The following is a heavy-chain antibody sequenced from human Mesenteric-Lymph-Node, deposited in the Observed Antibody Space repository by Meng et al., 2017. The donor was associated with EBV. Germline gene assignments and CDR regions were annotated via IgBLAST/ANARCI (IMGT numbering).Heavy chain of an antibody. Sequence: VQLQESGPGLVKPSGALSVTRAGSGDSLSSGNWWSWVRQSPGKGLEWIGQIYHSGNTNYNPSLKSRVAMSVDKSKNQFSLNVRSVTAADTAVYYCARVPPYDSSYYLSLDYWGQGTLVTVSS. CDR1: GDSLSSGNW. V-gene: IGHV4-4*02. CDR3: ARVPPYDSSYYLSLDY. D-gene: IGHD3-22*01. J-gene: IGHJ4*02. CDR2: IYHSGNT.